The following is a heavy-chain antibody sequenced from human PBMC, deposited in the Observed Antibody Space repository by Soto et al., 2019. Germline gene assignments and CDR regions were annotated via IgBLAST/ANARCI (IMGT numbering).Heavy chain of an antibody. J-gene: IGHJ4*02. CDR3: AREYSSSRYFDY. V-gene: IGHV3-74*01. CDR2: TNSDGSSI. D-gene: IGHD6-13*01. Sequence: EVQLVESGGGLVQPGGSLRLSCPASGFTFSTYWMHWVRQAPGKGLVWVSRTNSDGSSISYADSVKGRFTISRDNAKNTLYLQMNSLRAEDTAVYYCAREYSSSRYFDYRGQGTLVTVSS. CDR1: GFTFSTYW.